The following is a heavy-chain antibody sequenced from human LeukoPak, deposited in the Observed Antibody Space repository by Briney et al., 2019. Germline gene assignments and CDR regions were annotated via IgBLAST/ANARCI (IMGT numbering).Heavy chain of an antibody. V-gene: IGHV3-53*01. CDR1: GFSVSSKY. D-gene: IGHD6-19*01. Sequence: GGSLRLSCAASGFSVSSKYMRWVRQPAGKGLEWVSVIYSGGTTFYADPAKGRFTISRDNSKNTLYLQMNSLRPDDTAVYYCTKLKGWYGDGYFDYWGPGTLVTVSS. CDR2: IYSGGTT. J-gene: IGHJ4*02. CDR3: TKLKGWYGDGYFDY.